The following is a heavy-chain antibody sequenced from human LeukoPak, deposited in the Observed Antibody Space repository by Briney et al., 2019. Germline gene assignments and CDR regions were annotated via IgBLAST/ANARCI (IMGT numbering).Heavy chain of an antibody. D-gene: IGHD6-6*01. V-gene: IGHV1-2*02. CDR2: INPNSGGT. CDR3: ARAWYSSSGGGPPNLDY. CDR1: GGTFSSYA. Sequence: GASVKVSCKASGGTFSSYAISWVRQAPGQGLEWMGWINPNSGGTNYAQKFQGRVTMTRDTSISTAYMELSRLRSDDTAVYYCARAWYSSSGGGPPNLDYWGQGTLVTVSS. J-gene: IGHJ4*02.